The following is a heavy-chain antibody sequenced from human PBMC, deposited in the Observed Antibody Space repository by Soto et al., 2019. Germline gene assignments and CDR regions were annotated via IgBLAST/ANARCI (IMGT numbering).Heavy chain of an antibody. D-gene: IGHD6-13*01. J-gene: IGHJ5*02. CDR2: ISYDGSNK. V-gene: IGHV3-30*18. CDR1: GFTFSSYG. Sequence: ESGGGVVQPGRSLRLSCAASGFTFSSYGMHWVRQAPGKGLEWVAVISYDGSNKYYADSVKGRFTISRDNSKNTLYLQMNSLRAEDTAVYYCAKDVVAAAADPWGQGTLVTVSS. CDR3: AKDVVAAAADP.